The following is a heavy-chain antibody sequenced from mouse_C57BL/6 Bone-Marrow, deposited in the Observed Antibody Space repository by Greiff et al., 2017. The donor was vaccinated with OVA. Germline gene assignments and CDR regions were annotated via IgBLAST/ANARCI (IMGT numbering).Heavy chain of an antibody. CDR2: INPNNGGT. V-gene: IGHV1-22*01. CDR3: ARSVIYYYGSSYPYYFDY. Sequence: VQLQQSGPELVKPGASVKMSCKASGYTFTDYNMHWVKQSHGKSLEWIGYINPNNGGTSYNQKFKGKATLTVNKSSSTAYMELRSLTSEDSAVYDCARSVIYYYGSSYPYYFDYWGQGTTLTVSS. J-gene: IGHJ2*01. CDR1: GYTFTDYN. D-gene: IGHD1-1*01.